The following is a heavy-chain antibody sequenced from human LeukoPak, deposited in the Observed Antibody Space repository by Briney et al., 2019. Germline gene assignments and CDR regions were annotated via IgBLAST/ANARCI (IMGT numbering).Heavy chain of an antibody. J-gene: IGHJ4*02. Sequence: ASVKVSCKASGYTLTIYDINWVRQATGQGLEWMGWMNPISGNTGYAQKFQGRVTMTRNTSISTAYMELSSLRSEDTAVYYCARLRGGTWIQLWSYDGVFDYWGQGTLVTVSS. D-gene: IGHD5-18*01. CDR1: GYTLTIYD. V-gene: IGHV1-8*01. CDR3: ARLRGGTWIQLWSYDGVFDY. CDR2: MNPISGNT.